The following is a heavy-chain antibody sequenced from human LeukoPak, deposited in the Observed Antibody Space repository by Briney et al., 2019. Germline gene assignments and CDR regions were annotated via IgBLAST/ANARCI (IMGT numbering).Heavy chain of an antibody. Sequence: EGSLRLSCAASGFTFSSYAMSWVRQAPGKGLEWVSAISGSGGSTYYADSVKGRFTISRDNSKNTLYLQMNSLRAEDTAVYYCAKAYYDFWSGYSNYFDYWGQGALVTASS. V-gene: IGHV3-23*01. D-gene: IGHD3-3*01. CDR2: ISGSGGST. J-gene: IGHJ4*02. CDR3: AKAYYDFWSGYSNYFDY. CDR1: GFTFSSYA.